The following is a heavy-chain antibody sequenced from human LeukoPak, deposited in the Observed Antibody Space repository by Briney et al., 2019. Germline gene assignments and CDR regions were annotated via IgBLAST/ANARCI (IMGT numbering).Heavy chain of an antibody. Sequence: GRSLRLSCAASGFTFSSYAMHWVRQAPGKGLEWVAVISYDGSNKYYADSVKGRFTISRDNSKNTLYLQINSLRAEDTAVYYCARDPSRDGYNLGFFDYWGQGTLVTVSS. D-gene: IGHD5-24*01. CDR1: GFTFSSYA. CDR2: ISYDGSNK. V-gene: IGHV3-30-3*01. J-gene: IGHJ4*02. CDR3: ARDPSRDGYNLGFFDY.